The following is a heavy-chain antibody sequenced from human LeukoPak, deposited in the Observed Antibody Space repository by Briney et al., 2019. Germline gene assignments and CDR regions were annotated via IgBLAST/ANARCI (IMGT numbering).Heavy chain of an antibody. J-gene: IGHJ3*02. V-gene: IGHV3-9*01. Sequence: PGRSLRLSCAASGFTFDDYAMHWVRQAPGKGLEWVSGISWNSGSIGYADSVKGRFTISRDNSKNTLYLQMNSLRAEDTAVYYCARDLVGATGIWDQGTMVTVSS. CDR2: ISWNSGSI. D-gene: IGHD1-26*01. CDR3: ARDLVGATGI. CDR1: GFTFDDYA.